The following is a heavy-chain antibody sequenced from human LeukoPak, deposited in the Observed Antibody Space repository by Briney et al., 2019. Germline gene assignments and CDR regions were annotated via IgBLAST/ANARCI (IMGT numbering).Heavy chain of an antibody. V-gene: IGHV3-23*01. CDR1: GFTFTNYA. CDR3: AKETASLYFDY. Sequence: PGGSLRLSCAASGFTFTNYAMTWVRQAPGKGLEWVSGISGSGTNTYYADSVKGRFTISRDNSKKTVHLQMNSLRAEDTAVYYCAKETASLYFDYWGQGTLVTVSS. D-gene: IGHD2-21*02. CDR2: ISGSGTNT. J-gene: IGHJ4*02.